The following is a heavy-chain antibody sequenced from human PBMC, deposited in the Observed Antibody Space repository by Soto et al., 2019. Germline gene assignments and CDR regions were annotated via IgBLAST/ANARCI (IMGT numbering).Heavy chain of an antibody. J-gene: IGHJ4*02. CDR3: ARSMTTVVTLDY. Sequence: QLQLQESGPGLVKPSETLSLTCTVSGGSISSSSYYWGWIRQPPGKGLEWIGSIYYSGSTYYNPSLKNRVTISVDTSKNRFALKLSSVPAADTAVYYCARSMTTVVTLDYWGQGTLVTVSS. CDR2: IYYSGST. D-gene: IGHD4-17*01. CDR1: GGSISSSSYY. V-gene: IGHV4-39*01.